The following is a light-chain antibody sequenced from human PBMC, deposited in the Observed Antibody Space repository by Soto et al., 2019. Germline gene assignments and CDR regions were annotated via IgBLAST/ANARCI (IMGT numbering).Light chain of an antibody. CDR1: NIGSKN. V-gene: IGLV3-21*02. J-gene: IGLJ3*02. CDR3: QVWDSSIDHQV. Sequence: SYELTQPPSLSVAPGQTAIISCGGNNIGSKNVHWHQQKPGQAPVMVVYDNSDRPSGIPERFSGSNSGNTATLSISRVEAGDEADYYCQVWDSSIDHQVFGGGTKLTVL. CDR2: DNS.